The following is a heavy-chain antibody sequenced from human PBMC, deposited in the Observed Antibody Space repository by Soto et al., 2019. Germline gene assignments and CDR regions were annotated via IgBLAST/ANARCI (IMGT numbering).Heavy chain of an antibody. D-gene: IGHD2-21*02. Sequence: EVQLVESGGGLVKPGGSLRLSCAASGFTFSDAWMNWVRQAPGKGLEWVGRIKINSHGGTIDYGATVKGRFSISRDDSEHTLYLQMNSLKTEDTAVYYCTAGLLLSGGMDVWGQGTTVTVSS. J-gene: IGHJ6*02. CDR2: IKINSHGGTI. CDR1: GFTFSDAW. CDR3: TAGLLLSGGMDV. V-gene: IGHV3-15*07.